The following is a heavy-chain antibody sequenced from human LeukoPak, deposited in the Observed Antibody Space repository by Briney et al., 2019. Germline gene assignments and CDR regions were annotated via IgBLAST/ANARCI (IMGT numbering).Heavy chain of an antibody. D-gene: IGHD3-3*01. CDR3: ARQADDFWSGYYSWFDP. CDR1: GGSISSSSYC. J-gene: IGHJ5*02. V-gene: IGHV4-39*01. CDR2: IYYSGST. Sequence: SETLSLTCTVSGGSISSSSYCWGWIRQPPGKGLEWIGSIYYSGSTYYNPSLNSRVTISVDTSKNQFSLKLSSVTAADTAVYYCARQADDFWSGYYSWFDPWGQGTLVTVSS.